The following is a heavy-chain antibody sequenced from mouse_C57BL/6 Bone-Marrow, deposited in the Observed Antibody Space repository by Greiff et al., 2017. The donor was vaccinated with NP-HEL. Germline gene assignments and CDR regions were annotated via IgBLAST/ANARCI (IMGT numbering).Heavy chain of an antibody. CDR1: GFNIKDYY. CDR2: IDPEDGET. V-gene: IGHV14-2*01. J-gene: IGHJ2*01. CDR3: ARSDYYGSRDDY. D-gene: IGHD1-1*01. Sequence: EVKLQQSGAELVKPGASVKLSCTASGFNIKDYYMHWVKQRTEQGLEWIGRIDPEDGETKYATKFQGKATITADTSSNTAYLQLSSLTSEDTAVYYCARSDYYGSRDDYWGQGPTLTVSS.